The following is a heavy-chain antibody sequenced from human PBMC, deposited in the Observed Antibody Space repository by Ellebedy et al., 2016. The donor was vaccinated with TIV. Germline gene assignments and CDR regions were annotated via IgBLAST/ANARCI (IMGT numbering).Heavy chain of an antibody. Sequence: AASVKVSCKASGYTFSRYDINWVRQATGQGLEWMGWVSGYNGNTNYAQKVQGRVTMTTDTSTNTAYMELRSLTSDDTAVYFCARTSRYAYSSSCDYWGQGTLVTVSS. D-gene: IGHD6-13*01. J-gene: IGHJ4*02. CDR2: VSGYNGNT. CDR1: GYTFSRYD. V-gene: IGHV1-18*01. CDR3: ARTSRYAYSSSCDY.